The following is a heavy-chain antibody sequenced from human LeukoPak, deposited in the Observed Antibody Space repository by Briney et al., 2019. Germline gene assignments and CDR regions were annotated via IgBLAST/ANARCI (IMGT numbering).Heavy chain of an antibody. CDR3: ARETGGVTGIGY. J-gene: IGHJ4*02. CDR1: GGSISSYY. V-gene: IGHV4-59*01. CDR2: IYYSGST. Sequence: SETLPLTCTVSGGSISSYYWSWIRQPPGKGLEWIGYIYYSGSTNYNPSLKSRVTISVDTSKNQFSLKLSSVTAADTAVYYCARETGGVTGIGYWGQGTLVTVSS. D-gene: IGHD1-20*01.